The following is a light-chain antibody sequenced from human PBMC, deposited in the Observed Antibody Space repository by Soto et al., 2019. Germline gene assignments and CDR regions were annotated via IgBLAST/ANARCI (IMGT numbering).Light chain of an antibody. CDR2: GAS. CDR1: QSVTYN. V-gene: IGKV3-15*01. Sequence: ETMLTQSPATLSASPGERVTLSCRATQSVTYNLAWYQQKPGQAPRLLIYGASTRATGIPARFSGSGSGTEFTLTISRLEPEDFAVYYCQQYGSSITFGQGTRLEIK. J-gene: IGKJ5*01. CDR3: QQYGSSIT.